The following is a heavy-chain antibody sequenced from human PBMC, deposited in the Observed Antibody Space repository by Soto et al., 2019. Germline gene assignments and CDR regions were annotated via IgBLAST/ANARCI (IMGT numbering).Heavy chain of an antibody. V-gene: IGHV1-46*01. Sequence: ASVKVSCKASGYTFTSYYMHWVRQAPGQGLEWMGIINPSGGSTSYAQKFQGRVTMTRDTSTSTVYMELSSLRAEDTAVYYCARERLFLYDRGRPAANYGMDVWGQGTTVTVSS. CDR3: ARERLFLYDRGRPAANYGMDV. CDR1: GYTFTSYY. CDR2: INPSGGST. D-gene: IGHD3-22*01. J-gene: IGHJ6*02.